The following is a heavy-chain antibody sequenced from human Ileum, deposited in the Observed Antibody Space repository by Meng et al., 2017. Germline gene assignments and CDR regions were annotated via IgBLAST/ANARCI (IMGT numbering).Heavy chain of an antibody. CDR1: GDSISSRDW. D-gene: IGHD2-21*01. V-gene: IGHV4-4*02. CDR2: ISQESGRT. J-gene: IGHJ4*02. Sequence: QVRVEEAGPGLVKPSGTLSLTCAVSGDSISSRDWWSWVRQPPGKGLEWIGEISQESGRTNYNPSLKSRVTISLDKSKNQFSLNLNSVTAADTAVYYCVRNEGYSLGDWGQGTLVTVSS. CDR3: VRNEGYSLGD.